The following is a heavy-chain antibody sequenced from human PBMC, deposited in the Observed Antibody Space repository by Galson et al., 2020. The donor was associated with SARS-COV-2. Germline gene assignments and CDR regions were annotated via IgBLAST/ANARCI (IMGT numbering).Heavy chain of an antibody. J-gene: IGHJ4*02. Sequence: GGSLRLSCAASGFTFSSYGMHWVRQAPGKGLEWVAVIWYDGSNKYYADSVKGRFTISRDNSKNTLYLQMNSLRAEDTAVYYCARGREAAAGLIAYYFDYWGQGTLVTVSS. CDR1: GFTFSSYG. V-gene: IGHV3-33*01. CDR3: ARGREAAAGLIAYYFDY. CDR2: IWYDGSNK. D-gene: IGHD6-13*01.